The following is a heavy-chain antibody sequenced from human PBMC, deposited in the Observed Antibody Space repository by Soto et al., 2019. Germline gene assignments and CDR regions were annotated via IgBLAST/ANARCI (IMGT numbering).Heavy chain of an antibody. D-gene: IGHD5-18*01. CDR2: IWFDGSIQ. V-gene: IGHV3-33*06. CDR1: GFSFSTYG. CDR3: TKPRIQLWTFDS. Sequence: ALRLSCAASGFSFSTYGMHWVRQAPGKGLEWVAVIWFDGSIQYYADSVKGRFTISRDNSKNTLSLQMNDLRAEDTAVYYCTKPRIQLWTFDSWGQGTPVTVSS. J-gene: IGHJ4*02.